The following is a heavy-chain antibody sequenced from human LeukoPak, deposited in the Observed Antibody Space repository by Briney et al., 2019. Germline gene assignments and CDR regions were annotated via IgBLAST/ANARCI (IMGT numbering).Heavy chain of an antibody. CDR2: IYYSGST. J-gene: IGHJ3*02. CDR3: ARHPPSYYYDSSGYPGAPFDI. V-gene: IGHV4-59*08. CDR1: GYSISSDNY. D-gene: IGHD3-22*01. Sequence: SETLSLTCAVSGYSISSDNYWSWIRQPPGKGLEWIGYIYYSGSTNYDPSLKSRVTISVDTSKNQFSLKLSSVTAADTAVYYCARHPPSYYYDSSGYPGAPFDIWGQGTMVTVSS.